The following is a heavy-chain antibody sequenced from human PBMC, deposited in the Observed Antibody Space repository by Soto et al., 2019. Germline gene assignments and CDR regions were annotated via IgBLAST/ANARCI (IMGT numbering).Heavy chain of an antibody. Sequence: QLQLQESGSGLVKPSQTLSLTCAVSGGSISSGGYSWSWIRQPPGKGLAWIGYIYHSGSTYYNPSLKSRVTLSVDRSKNQFSLKLSSVTAADTAVYYCARAMNEGAARGFDYWGQGTLVTVSS. CDR3: ARAMNEGAARGFDY. CDR1: GGSISSGGYS. CDR2: IYHSGST. D-gene: IGHD6-6*01. V-gene: IGHV4-30-2*01. J-gene: IGHJ4*02.